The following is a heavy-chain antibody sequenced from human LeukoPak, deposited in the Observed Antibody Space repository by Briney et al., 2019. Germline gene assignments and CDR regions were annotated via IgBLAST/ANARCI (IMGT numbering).Heavy chain of an antibody. Sequence: ASVKVPCKASGYTFTVYYMHCVRQAPGQGLEWIGWINPNSGGTNYAQKFQGRVTMTRDTSISTAFMELSRLRSDDTAVYYCAREGAGDGYNFGFDYWGQGTLVTVSS. J-gene: IGHJ4*02. CDR3: AREGAGDGYNFGFDY. CDR2: INPNSGGT. D-gene: IGHD5-24*01. CDR1: GYTFTVYY. V-gene: IGHV1-2*02.